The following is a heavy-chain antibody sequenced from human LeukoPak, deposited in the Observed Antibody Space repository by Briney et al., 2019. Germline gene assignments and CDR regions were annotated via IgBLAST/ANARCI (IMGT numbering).Heavy chain of an antibody. CDR2: ISGNGGNT. CDR3: ANPYRGNYYLGDY. D-gene: IGHD1-26*01. V-gene: IGHV3-23*01. Sequence: PGGSLRLSCAASGFTFSSFVMSWVRQAPGMGLEWVSGISGNGGNTYYADSVKGRFTISRDNPKNTLYLQMNSVRAEDTAVYYCANPYRGNYYLGDYWGQGTLVTVSS. CDR1: GFTFSSFV. J-gene: IGHJ4*02.